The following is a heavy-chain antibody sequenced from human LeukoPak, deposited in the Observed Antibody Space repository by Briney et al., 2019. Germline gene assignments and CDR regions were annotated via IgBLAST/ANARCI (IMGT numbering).Heavy chain of an antibody. Sequence: GGSLRLSCAASGFTVSTNYMSWVRQAPGKGLEGVSVIYSGGSTYYADSVKGRFTISRDNSKNTLDLQMNSMRAEDTAVYYCAGGGRRYYFDSWGRGTLVTVSS. V-gene: IGHV3-66*01. CDR3: AGGGRRYYFDS. J-gene: IGHJ4*02. CDR1: GFTVSTNY. CDR2: IYSGGST. D-gene: IGHD3-16*01.